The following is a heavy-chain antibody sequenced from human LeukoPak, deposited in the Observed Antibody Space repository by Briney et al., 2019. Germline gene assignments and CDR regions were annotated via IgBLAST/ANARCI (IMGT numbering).Heavy chain of an antibody. CDR2: IRSHGSNK. CDR1: GFTFSTSG. D-gene: IGHD4-11*01. V-gene: IGHV3-30*02. Sequence: AGGSLRLSCSASGFTFSTSGMHWVRQAPGKGLEWVAHIRSHGSNKFYADSVKGRFTISRDTSKNTLYLQMNSLRPEDTSVYYCAKEDYSNYVDYWGQGTLVTVSS. J-gene: IGHJ4*02. CDR3: AKEDYSNYVDY.